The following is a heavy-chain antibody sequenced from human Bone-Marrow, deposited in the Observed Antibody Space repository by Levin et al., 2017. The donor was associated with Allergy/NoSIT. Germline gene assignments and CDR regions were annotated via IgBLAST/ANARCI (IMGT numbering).Heavy chain of an antibody. D-gene: IGHD1-26*01. Sequence: GGSLRLSCEASGFSFKFSSSGVHWVRQAPGKGLEWVAVEWYDGSDKYYADSVKGRFTVSRDGSKSTVSLEMNSLRVEDTAVYYCARAIPGAPYDFDLWGQGTLVTV. J-gene: IGHJ4*02. CDR3: ARAIPGAPYDFDL. V-gene: IGHV3-33*08. CDR2: EWYDGSDK. CDR1: GFSFKFSSSG.